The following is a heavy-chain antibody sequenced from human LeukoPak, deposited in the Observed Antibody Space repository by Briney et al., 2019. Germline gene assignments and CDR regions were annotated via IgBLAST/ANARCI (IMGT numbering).Heavy chain of an antibody. D-gene: IGHD6-6*01. CDR3: ARDQQLDSTYNWFDP. J-gene: IGHJ5*02. V-gene: IGHV4-34*01. CDR2: VNESGGT. Sequence: PSETLSLTCAVYIDSFSNYHWNWIRQTPAKGMEWIGEVNESGGTNISPSLRSRVTISVDTSKNQFSLKLSSVTAADTAVYYCARDQQLDSTYNWFDPWGQGALVTVSS. CDR1: IDSFSNYH.